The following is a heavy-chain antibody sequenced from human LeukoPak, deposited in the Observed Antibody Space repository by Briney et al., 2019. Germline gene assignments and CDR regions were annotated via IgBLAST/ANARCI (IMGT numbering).Heavy chain of an antibody. CDR2: ISSSSSYI. J-gene: IGHJ4*02. D-gene: IGHD5-18*01. Sequence: GGSLRLSCATSGFTVSSSYLSWVRQAPGKGLEWVSSISSSSSYIYYADSVKGRFTISRDNAKNSLYLQMNSLRAEGTAVYYCARTQLWPVRFDYWGQGTLVTVSS. V-gene: IGHV3-21*01. CDR1: GFTVSSSY. CDR3: ARTQLWPVRFDY.